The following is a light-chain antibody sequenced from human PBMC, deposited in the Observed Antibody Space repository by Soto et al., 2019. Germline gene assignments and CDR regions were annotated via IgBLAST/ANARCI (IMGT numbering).Light chain of an antibody. Sequence: IVLTLSPATLSLPPGERATLSCSASQSASNNSLAWYQQLPGQGPSRLIHGASSRATGIPDRFSGSGSGTDFTLTLSSLQPEDFATYYCQQVNSFPSTFGQGTGLHI. CDR1: QSASNNS. CDR2: GAS. J-gene: IGKJ5*01. V-gene: IGKV3-20*01. CDR3: QQVNSFPST.